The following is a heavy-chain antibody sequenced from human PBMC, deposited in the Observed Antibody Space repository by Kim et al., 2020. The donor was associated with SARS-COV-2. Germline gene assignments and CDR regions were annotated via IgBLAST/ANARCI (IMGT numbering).Heavy chain of an antibody. V-gene: IGHV4-39*02. CDR3: ERDGIMITFGGVIANNHFDH. CDR2: IYYSWST. CDR1: GGSISSSSYY. Sequence: SETLSLTCTVSGGSISSSSYYWGWIRQPPGKGLEWIGSIYYSWSTYYNPSLKSRVTISVDTSKNQFSLKLSSVTAADTAVYYCERDGIMITFGGVIANNHFDHWGQGNLLTVSS. J-gene: IGHJ4*02. D-gene: IGHD3-16*02.